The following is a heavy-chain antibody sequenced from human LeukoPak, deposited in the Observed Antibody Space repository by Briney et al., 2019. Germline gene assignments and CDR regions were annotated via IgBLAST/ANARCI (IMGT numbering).Heavy chain of an antibody. J-gene: IGHJ4*02. CDR3: ATLQVGEFDEYYFDY. D-gene: IGHD1-26*01. Sequence: SETLSLTCTVSGGSISSGGYYWSWIRQHPGKGLEWIGYIYYSGSTYYNPSLKGRVTISVDTSKNQFSLKLSSVTAADTAVYYCATLQVGEFDEYYFDYWGQGTLVTVSS. CDR2: IYYSGST. V-gene: IGHV4-61*08. CDR1: GGSISSGGYY.